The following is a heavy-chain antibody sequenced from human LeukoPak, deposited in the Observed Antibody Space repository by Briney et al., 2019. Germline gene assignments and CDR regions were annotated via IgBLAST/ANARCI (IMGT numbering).Heavy chain of an antibody. Sequence: GGSLRLSCTASGFTFSDFHMSWIRQAPGKGLEWVSHISGSGYAIHHPGSVKGRFTISRDNAKNSLYLQMNSLRAEDTAVYYCASIGYCSSTSCYSLHYYYYMDVWGKGTTVTVSS. D-gene: IGHD2-2*02. CDR2: ISGSGYAI. CDR1: GFTFSDFH. CDR3: ASIGYCSSTSCYSLHYYYYMDV. J-gene: IGHJ6*03. V-gene: IGHV3-11*04.